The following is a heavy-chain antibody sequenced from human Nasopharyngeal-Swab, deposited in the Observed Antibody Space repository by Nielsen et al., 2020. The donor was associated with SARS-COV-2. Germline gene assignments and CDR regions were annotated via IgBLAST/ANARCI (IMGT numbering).Heavy chain of an antibody. CDR3: ARDRDYGSGSYFYYYGMDV. CDR1: GFTFSSYA. Sequence: GESLKISCAASGFTFSSYAMHWVRQAPGKGLEWVAVISYDGSNKYYADSVKGRFTISRDSSKNTLYLQMNSLRAEDTAVYYCARDRDYGSGSYFYYYGMDVWGQGTTVTVSS. CDR2: ISYDGSNK. J-gene: IGHJ6*02. D-gene: IGHD3-10*01. V-gene: IGHV3-30-3*01.